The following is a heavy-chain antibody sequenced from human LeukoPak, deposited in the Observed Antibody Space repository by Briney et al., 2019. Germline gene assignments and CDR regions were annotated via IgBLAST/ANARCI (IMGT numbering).Heavy chain of an antibody. J-gene: IGHJ4*02. CDR2: IYPGDSDT. D-gene: IGHD3-22*01. CDR3: ARRSYYDSSGYYHSVFCYFDY. Sequence: GESLKISCKGSGYSFTSYWIGWVRQMPGKGLEWMGIIYPGDSDTRYSPSFQGQVTISADKSISTAYLQWSSLKASDTAMYYCARRSYYDSSGYYHSVFCYFDYWGQGTLVTVSS. V-gene: IGHV5-51*01. CDR1: GYSFTSYW.